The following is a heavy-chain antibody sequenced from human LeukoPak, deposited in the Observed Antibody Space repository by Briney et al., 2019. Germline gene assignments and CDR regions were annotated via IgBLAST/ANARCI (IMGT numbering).Heavy chain of an antibody. V-gene: IGHV3-30-3*02. D-gene: IGHD3-3*01. J-gene: IGHJ4*02. CDR3: AKRYDFWSGYREHFDY. Sequence: GGSLRLSCAASGFTFSSYAMHWVRQAPGKRLEWVAVISYDGSNKYYADSVKGRFTISRDNSKNTLYLQMNSLRAEDTAVYYCAKRYDFWSGYREHFDYWGQGTLVTVSS. CDR1: GFTFSSYA. CDR2: ISYDGSNK.